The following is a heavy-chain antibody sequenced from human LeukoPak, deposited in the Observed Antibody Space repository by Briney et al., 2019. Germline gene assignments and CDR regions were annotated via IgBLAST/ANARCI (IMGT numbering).Heavy chain of an antibody. CDR2: INPSGGNT. CDR3: ARVGVLEGYFDY. J-gene: IGHJ4*02. Sequence: ASVKVSCKASGYTFTNSYIHWVRQAPGQVLEWMGLINPSGGNTSYAQKFQGRVTMTRDTSTSTVYMELSSLRSEDTAIYYCARVGVLEGYFDYWGQGTLVTVSS. CDR1: GYTFTNSY. D-gene: IGHD1-26*01. V-gene: IGHV1-46*01.